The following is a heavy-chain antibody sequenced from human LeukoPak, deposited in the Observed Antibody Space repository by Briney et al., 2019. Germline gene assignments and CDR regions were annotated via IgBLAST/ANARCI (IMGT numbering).Heavy chain of an antibody. D-gene: IGHD3-10*01. V-gene: IGHV3-21*01. J-gene: IGHJ4*02. Sequence: GGSLRLSCAASGFTFSSYSMNWVRQAPGKGLEWVSSISSSSSYIYYADSVKGRFTISRDNAKNSLYLQINSLSAEDTAVYYCARDSLMVRGVITHWGQGTLVTVSS. CDR1: GFTFSSYS. CDR2: ISSSSSYI. CDR3: ARDSLMVRGVITH.